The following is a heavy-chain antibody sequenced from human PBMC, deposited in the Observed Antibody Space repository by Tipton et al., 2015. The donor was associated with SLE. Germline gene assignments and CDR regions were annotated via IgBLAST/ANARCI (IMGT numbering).Heavy chain of an antibody. CDR1: GFNFSGSA. Sequence: SLRLSCAASGFNFSGSAMHWVRQAPGKGLEWVSTISGSGDSTNIEDSVKGRFTISKDNSKNTLYLQMNSLRVDDTAVYYCAKDRIGSRKLLESWGQGTLVTVSS. CDR2: ISGSGDST. V-gene: IGHV3-23*01. D-gene: IGHD6-6*01. J-gene: IGHJ4*02. CDR3: AKDRIGSRKLLES.